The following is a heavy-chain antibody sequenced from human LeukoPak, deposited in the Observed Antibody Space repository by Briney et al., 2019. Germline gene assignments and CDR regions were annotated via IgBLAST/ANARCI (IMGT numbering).Heavy chain of an antibody. CDR2: IKQEGSEK. V-gene: IGHV3-7*01. D-gene: IGHD2-15*01. J-gene: IGHJ4*02. CDR3: VREARESGGFDY. CDR1: GFTFRSYW. Sequence: PGESLRLSCAGSGFTFRSYWMSWVRQAPGKGLEWVANIKQEGSEKYYVDSVKGRFTISRDNAKNSLYLQMNSLRGEDTAVYYCVREARESGGFDYWGQGTLVTVSS.